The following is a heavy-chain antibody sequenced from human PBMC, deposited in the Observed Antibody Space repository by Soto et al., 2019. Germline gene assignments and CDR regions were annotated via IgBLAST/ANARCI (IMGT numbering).Heavy chain of an antibody. CDR2: TNSDGTDS. D-gene: IGHD3-22*01. V-gene: IGHV3-43D*04. CDR3: AKSLYYYDSSPLDH. Sequence: PGGSLRLSCADAGFDFEDYAMHWVRQVPGKGLEWVSLTNSDGTDSYYVDSVKGRFTISRDNAKTTLYLQMDRLRPEDTALYFCAKSLYYYDSSPLDHWGQGTLVTSPQ. J-gene: IGHJ4*02. CDR1: GFDFEDYA.